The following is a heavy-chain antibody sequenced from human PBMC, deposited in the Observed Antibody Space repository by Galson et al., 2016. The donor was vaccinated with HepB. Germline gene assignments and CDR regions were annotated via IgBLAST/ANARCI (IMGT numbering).Heavy chain of an antibody. CDR3: VDQRKAAPYGMDV. CDR1: GDSVSSNSAA. Sequence: CAISGDSVSSNSAAWNWIRQSPSGGLEWLGRTYYRSQWYNDYAVSVKSRIIVNPDTSKNQFSLQLNSVTPEDTAVYYCVDQRKAAPYGMDVWVQGTTVTVSS. CDR2: TYYRSQWYN. V-gene: IGHV6-1*01. J-gene: IGHJ6*02. D-gene: IGHD6-25*01.